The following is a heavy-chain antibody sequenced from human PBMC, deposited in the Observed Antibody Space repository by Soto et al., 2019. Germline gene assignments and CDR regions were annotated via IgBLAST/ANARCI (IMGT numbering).Heavy chain of an antibody. CDR3: ARAGTYDAFDI. Sequence: QVQLVQSGAEVKKPGSSVKVSCKASGGTFSSYTISWVRQAPGQGLEWMGRIIPILGIANYAQKFQGRVTINAETSTSTAYMELSSLRSEDTAVYYCARAGTYDAFDIWGQGTMVTVSS. J-gene: IGHJ3*02. V-gene: IGHV1-69*02. CDR1: GGTFSSYT. CDR2: IIPILGIA.